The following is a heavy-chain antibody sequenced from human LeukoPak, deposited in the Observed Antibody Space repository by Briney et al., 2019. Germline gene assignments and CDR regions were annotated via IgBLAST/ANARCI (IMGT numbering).Heavy chain of an antibody. CDR2: INHSGST. CDR3: ARGLVGYSYGA. CDR1: GGSFSGYY. Sequence: SETLSLTCAVYGGSFSGYYWSWIRQPPGKGLEWIGEINHSGSTNYNPSLRSRVTISVDTSKNQFSLKLSSVTAADTAVYYCARGLVGYSYGAWGQGTLVTVSS. V-gene: IGHV4-34*01. D-gene: IGHD5-18*01. J-gene: IGHJ4*02.